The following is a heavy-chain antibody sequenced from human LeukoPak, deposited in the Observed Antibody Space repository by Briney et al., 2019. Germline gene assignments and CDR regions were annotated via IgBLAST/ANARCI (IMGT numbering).Heavy chain of an antibody. D-gene: IGHD3-22*01. J-gene: IGHJ4*02. CDR3: ARPRGYDSSGYYSPYYFDY. CDR2: IYPGDSDT. CDR1: GYSFTSYW. V-gene: IGHV5-51*01. Sequence: GESLKISCKGSGYSFTSYWIGWVRQMPGKGLEWMGIIYPGDSDTRYSPSFQGQVTISADKSISTAYLQWSSPKASDTAMYYCARPRGYDSSGYYSPYYFDYWGQGTLVTVSS.